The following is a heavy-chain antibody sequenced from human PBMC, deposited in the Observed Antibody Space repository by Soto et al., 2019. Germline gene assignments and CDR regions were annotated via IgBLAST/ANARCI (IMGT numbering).Heavy chain of an antibody. V-gene: IGHV4-31*03. J-gene: IGHJ4*02. D-gene: IGHD3-10*01. CDR2: IYYSGST. CDR3: ARGRDRMVRGVILYY. Sequence: SETLSLTCTVSGGSISSGGYYWSWIRQHPGKGLEWIGYIYYSGSTYHNPSLKSRVTISVDTSKNQFSLKLSSVTAADTAVYYCARGRDRMVRGVILYYWGQGTLVTVSS. CDR1: GGSISSGGYY.